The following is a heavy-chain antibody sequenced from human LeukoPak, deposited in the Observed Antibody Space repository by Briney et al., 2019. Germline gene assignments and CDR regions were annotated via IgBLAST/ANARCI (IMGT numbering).Heavy chain of an antibody. J-gene: IGHJ4*02. CDR2: ISHDGSNK. CDR3: ARDHTVHNFY. Sequence: GGSLRLSCAASEFTFSTYAMHWVRQAPGKGLEWVAVISHDGSNKYYADSVKGRFTISRDNSKNTLYLQMHSLRAEDTAVYYCARDHTVHNFYWGQGTLVTVSS. V-gene: IGHV3-30-3*01. CDR1: EFTFSTYA. D-gene: IGHD5-24*01.